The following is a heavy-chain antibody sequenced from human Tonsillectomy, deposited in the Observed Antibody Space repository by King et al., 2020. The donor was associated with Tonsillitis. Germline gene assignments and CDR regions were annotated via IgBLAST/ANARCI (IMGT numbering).Heavy chain of an antibody. CDR2: IKSKTDGGTT. D-gene: IGHD3-22*01. V-gene: IGHV3-15*07. CDR1: GFTFSNAW. CDR3: TTDPIVVVPGACDI. J-gene: IGHJ3*02. Sequence: DVQLVESGGGLVKPGGSLRLSCAASGFTFSNAWMNWVRQAPGKGLEWVGRIKSKTDGGTTDYAAPVKGRFTISRDDSKNTLYLQMNSLKTEDTAVYYCTTDPIVVVPGACDIWGQGTMVTVSS.